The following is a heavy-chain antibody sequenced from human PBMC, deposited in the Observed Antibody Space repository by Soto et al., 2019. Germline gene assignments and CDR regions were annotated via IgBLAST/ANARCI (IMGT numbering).Heavy chain of an antibody. D-gene: IGHD3-10*01. CDR3: AKVRTMVQGVIIMPYLAY. CDR2: ISHDGNKE. V-gene: IGHV3-30*18. J-gene: IGHJ4*02. Sequence: GGSLRLSCAASGFTFSNYGIHWVRQAPGKGLEWVAVISHDGNKEYYADSVKGRFTVSRDNSKKTVYLQMNSLRAEDTAIYYCAKVRTMVQGVIIMPYLAYWGQGTLVTVSS. CDR1: GFTFSNYG.